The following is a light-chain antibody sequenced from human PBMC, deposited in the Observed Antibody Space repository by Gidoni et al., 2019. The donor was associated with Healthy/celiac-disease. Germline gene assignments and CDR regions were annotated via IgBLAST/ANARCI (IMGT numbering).Light chain of an antibody. CDR2: WAS. V-gene: IGKV4-1*01. CDR1: QSVLYSSNNNNY. CDR3: QQYYSTPYT. J-gene: IGKJ2*01. Sequence: DIVMTQSPVSLSVSLGERATINCKSSQSVLYSSNNNNYLAWYQQKPGQPTMLLIYWASTRESRVPDRFSGGGSGTDFTLTISSLQADDVAVYYCQQYYSTPYTFGQGTKLEIK.